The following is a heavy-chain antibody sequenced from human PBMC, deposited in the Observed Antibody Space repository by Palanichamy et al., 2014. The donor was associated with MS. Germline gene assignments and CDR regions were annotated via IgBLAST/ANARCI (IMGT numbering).Heavy chain of an antibody. V-gene: IGHV3-30*18. CDR1: GFTFSSYG. CDR2: ISYDGSNK. CDR3: AKDPTPRTTVTTHFLY. D-gene: IGHD4-17*01. J-gene: IGHJ4*02. Sequence: QVQLVESGGGVVQPGRSLRLSCAASGFTFSSYGMHWVRQAPGKGLEWVAVISYDGSNKYYADSVKGRFTISRDNSKSTLYLQMNSLRAEDTAAYYCAKDPTPRTTVTTHFLYWGQGTLVTVSS.